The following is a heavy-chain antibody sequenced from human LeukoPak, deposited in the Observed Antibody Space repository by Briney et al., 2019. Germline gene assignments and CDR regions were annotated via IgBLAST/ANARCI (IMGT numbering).Heavy chain of an antibody. V-gene: IGHV1-69*05. D-gene: IGHD2-2*01. CDR3: ARGNIVVVPAGPYYYMDV. Sequence: GASVKVSCKASGGTFSSYAISWVRQAPGQGLEWMGGIIPIFGTANYAQKFQGRVTITTDESTSTAYMELSSLRSEDTAVYYCARGNIVVVPAGPYYYMDVWGKGTTVTVSS. CDR2: IIPIFGTA. J-gene: IGHJ6*03. CDR1: GGTFSSYA.